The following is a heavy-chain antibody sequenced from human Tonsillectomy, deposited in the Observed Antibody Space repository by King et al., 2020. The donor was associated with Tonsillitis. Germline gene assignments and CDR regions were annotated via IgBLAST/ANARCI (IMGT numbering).Heavy chain of an antibody. Sequence: QLQESGPGLAKPSETLSLTCTVSGGSIRSHYCSWIRQPPGKGLEWIGYIYSSGSTNYNPSLKSRVTISVDTSKNQFSLKRSSVTAADTAVYYCARLLPEYSRSAGCFDYWGQGTLVTVSS. CDR2: IYSSGST. J-gene: IGHJ4*02. CDR1: GGSIRSHY. V-gene: IGHV4-59*08. CDR3: ARLLPEYSRSAGCFDY. D-gene: IGHD6-6*01.